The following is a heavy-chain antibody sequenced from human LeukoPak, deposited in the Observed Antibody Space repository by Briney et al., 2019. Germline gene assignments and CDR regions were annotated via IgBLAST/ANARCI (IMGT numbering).Heavy chain of an antibody. CDR3: ALQSVYCSSTSCYGTFDY. J-gene: IGHJ4*02. D-gene: IGHD2-2*01. Sequence: AGGSLRLSCAASGFTFSSYEMNRVRQAPGKGLEWVSYISSSGSTIYYADSVKGRFTISRDNAKNSLYLQMNSLRAEDTAVYYCALQSVYCSSTSCYGTFDYWGQGTLVTVSS. CDR1: GFTFSSYE. CDR2: ISSSGSTI. V-gene: IGHV3-48*03.